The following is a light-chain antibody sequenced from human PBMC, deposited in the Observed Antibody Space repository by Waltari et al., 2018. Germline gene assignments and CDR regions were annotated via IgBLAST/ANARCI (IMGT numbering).Light chain of an antibody. Sequence: IQMTQSHSHLSASVGDRVTITCRASQSISNGLALYQQKPGKAPKLLIYKVSSLESWVPSRFSGSGSVTEFTLTISSLQPDDFATYYCQQYNSYSRAFGQGTKVEIK. J-gene: IGKJ1*01. CDR2: KVS. CDR3: QQYNSYSRA. V-gene: IGKV1-5*03. CDR1: QSISNG.